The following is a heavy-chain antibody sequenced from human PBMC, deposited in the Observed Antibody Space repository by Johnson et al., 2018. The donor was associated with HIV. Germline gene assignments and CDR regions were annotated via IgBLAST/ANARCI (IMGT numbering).Heavy chain of an antibody. CDR2: ISYDGSNK. J-gene: IGHJ3*02. D-gene: IGHD6-19*01. V-gene: IGHV3-30*03. CDR3: ARDREYGLAWGWAFDS. CDR1: GFTFSSYG. Sequence: QVQLVESGGGVVQPGRSPRLSCAASGFTFSSYGMHWVRQAPGKGLEWVAVISYDGSNKYYADSVKGRFTISRDNSNNTLYLQTSRLRTEDTAVYYCARDREYGLAWGWAFDSWGQGTMVSVSS.